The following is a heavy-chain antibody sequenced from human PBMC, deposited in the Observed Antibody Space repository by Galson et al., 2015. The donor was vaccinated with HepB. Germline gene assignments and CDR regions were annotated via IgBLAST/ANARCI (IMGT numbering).Heavy chain of an antibody. J-gene: IGHJ4*02. D-gene: IGHD4-17*01. CDR3: AKENYGDYGLFDY. V-gene: IGHV3-30*18. CDR2: ISYDGSIK. CDR1: GFTFRNYG. Sequence: SLRLSCAASGFTFRNYGMHWVRQAPGKGLEWVAFISYDGSIKNYADSVKGRFTISRDNSKNTLYLQMNSLSAEDTAVYYCAKENYGDYGLFDYWGQGTLVTVSS.